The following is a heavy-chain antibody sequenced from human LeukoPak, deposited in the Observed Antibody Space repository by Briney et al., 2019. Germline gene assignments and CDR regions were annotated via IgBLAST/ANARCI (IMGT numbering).Heavy chain of an antibody. CDR1: GGSFSGYY. J-gene: IGHJ4*02. D-gene: IGHD2-21*02. CDR2: INHSGST. V-gene: IGHV4-34*01. CDR3: ARRKEVVTAIVPVYFDY. Sequence: PSETLSLTCAVHGGSFSGYYWSWIRQPPGKGLEWIGEINHSGSTNYNPSLKSRVTISVDTSKNQFSLKLSSVPAADTAVYYCARRKEVVTAIVPVYFDYWGQGTLVTVSS.